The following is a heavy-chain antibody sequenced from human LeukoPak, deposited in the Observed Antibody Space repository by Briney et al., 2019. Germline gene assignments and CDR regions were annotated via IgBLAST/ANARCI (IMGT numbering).Heavy chain of an antibody. J-gene: IGHJ4*02. CDR1: GGSISSYY. D-gene: IGHD6-13*01. Sequence: SETLSPTCTVSGGSISSYYWSWIRQPPGKGLEWIGYIHYSGSNNYNPSLKSRVTISVDTSNNQFSLMLSSVTAADTAVYYCARGLTSSSWYYNYWGQGTLVTVSS. CDR3: ARGLTSSSWYYNY. CDR2: IHYSGSN. V-gene: IGHV4-59*01.